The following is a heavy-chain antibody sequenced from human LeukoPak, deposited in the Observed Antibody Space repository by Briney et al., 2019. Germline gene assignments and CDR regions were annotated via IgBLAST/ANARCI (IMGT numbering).Heavy chain of an antibody. CDR2: IIPIFGTA. V-gene: IGHV1-69*05. D-gene: IGHD2-2*01. J-gene: IGHJ6*03. CDR1: GGTFSGYA. Sequence: SVKVSCKASGGTFSGYAINWVRQAPGQGLEWMGRIIPIFGTANYAQKFQGRVTITTDESTSTAYMELSSLRSEDTAVYYCASHPVPARYYYYYMDVWGKGTTVTVSS. CDR3: ASHPVPARYYYYYMDV.